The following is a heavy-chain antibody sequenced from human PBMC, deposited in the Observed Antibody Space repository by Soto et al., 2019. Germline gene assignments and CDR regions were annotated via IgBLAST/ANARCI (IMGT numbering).Heavy chain of an antibody. CDR3: ARAPDRRYDYSNRVFDY. D-gene: IGHD4-4*01. Sequence: GGSLRLSCAASGFTFSSYAMHWVRQAPGKGLEYVSAISSNGGSTYYANSVKGRFTISRDNSKNTLYLQMGSLRAEDMAVYYCARAPDRRYDYSNRVFDYWGQGTLVTVSS. J-gene: IGHJ4*02. CDR2: ISSNGGST. CDR1: GFTFSSYA. V-gene: IGHV3-64*01.